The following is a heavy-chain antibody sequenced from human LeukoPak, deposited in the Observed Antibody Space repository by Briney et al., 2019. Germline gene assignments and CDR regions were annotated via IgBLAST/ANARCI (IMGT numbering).Heavy chain of an antibody. D-gene: IGHD6-6*01. Sequence: GGSLRLSCAASGFTFSSYSMNWVRQAPGKGLEWVSSISSSSSYIYYADSVKGRFTISRDNAKNSLYLQMNSLRAEDTAVYYCASMYSSSSLNWFDPWAREPWSPSPQ. CDR2: ISSSSSYI. J-gene: IGHJ5*02. V-gene: IGHV3-21*01. CDR3: ASMYSSSSLNWFDP. CDR1: GFTFSSYS.